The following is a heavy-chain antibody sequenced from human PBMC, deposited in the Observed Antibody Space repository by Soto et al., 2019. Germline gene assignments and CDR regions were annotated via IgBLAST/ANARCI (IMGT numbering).Heavy chain of an antibody. CDR1: GFTFTSSA. CDR2: IVVGSGNT. Sequence: ASVKVSCKASGFTFTSSAVQWVRQARGQRLEWIGWIVVGSGNTNYAQKFQERATITRDMSTSTAYMELNSLRSEDTAVYYCAAGVVTATHYYYYGMDVWGQGTTVTVSS. V-gene: IGHV1-58*01. D-gene: IGHD2-21*02. CDR3: AAGVVTATHYYYYGMDV. J-gene: IGHJ6*02.